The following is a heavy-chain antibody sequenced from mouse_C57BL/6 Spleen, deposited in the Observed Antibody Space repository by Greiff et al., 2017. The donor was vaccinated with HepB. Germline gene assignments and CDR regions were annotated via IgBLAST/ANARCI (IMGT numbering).Heavy chain of an antibody. CDR2: INPYNGGT. CDR3: AREANYYVSEYYFDY. CDR1: GYTFTDYY. Sequence: EVQLQQSGPVLVKPGASVKMSCKASGYTFTDYYMNWVKQSHGKSLEWIGVINPYNGGTSYNQKFKGKATLTVDKSSSTAYMELNSLTSEDSAVYYCAREANYYVSEYYFDYWGQGTTLTVSS. V-gene: IGHV1-19*01. D-gene: IGHD1-1*01. J-gene: IGHJ2*01.